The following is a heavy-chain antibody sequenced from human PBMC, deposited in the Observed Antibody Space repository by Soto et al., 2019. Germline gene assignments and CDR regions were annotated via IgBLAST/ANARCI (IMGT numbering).Heavy chain of an antibody. CDR2: LDPSDSYT. D-gene: IGHD4-17*01. J-gene: IGHJ6*02. CDR1: VYSFTSYW. Sequence: GESLKIACKGSVYSFTSYWISWVRQMPGKGLEWMGRLDPSDSYTNYSPSFQGHVTISADKSISTAYLQWSSLKVSDTAMYYCAFTVTDYYGMDVWGQGTTVTVSS. V-gene: IGHV5-10-1*01. CDR3: AFTVTDYYGMDV.